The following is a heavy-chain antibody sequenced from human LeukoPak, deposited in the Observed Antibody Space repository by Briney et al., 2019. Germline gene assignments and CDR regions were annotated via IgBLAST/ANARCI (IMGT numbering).Heavy chain of an antibody. CDR2: ISTYNGNT. CDR1: GYTFTSYS. D-gene: IGHD6-6*01. V-gene: IGHV1-18*01. CDR3: AKDRWRDGSSSFDY. Sequence: AASVKVSCKASGYTFTSYSINWVRQAPGQGLEWMGWISTYNGNTNYAQKLQGRVTMTTDTSTSTTYMELRSLRSDDTAVYYCAKDRWRDGSSSFDYWGQGTLVTVSS. J-gene: IGHJ4*02.